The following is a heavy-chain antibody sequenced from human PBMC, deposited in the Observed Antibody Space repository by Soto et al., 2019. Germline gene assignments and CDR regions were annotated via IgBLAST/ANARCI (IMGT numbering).Heavy chain of an antibody. V-gene: IGHV3-9*01. CDR3: AKGGPAGFCGGGRCYFDY. D-gene: IGHD2-15*01. CDR1: GFTFDDYA. J-gene: IGHJ4*02. Sequence: EVQLVESGGGLVQPGMSLRLSCAASGFTFDDYAMHWVRRVPGKGLEWVSSISWNSNIIGYEDSVKGRFTISRDNAKNSLYLQMNSLRPEDTALYYCAKGGPAGFCGGGRCYFDYWGQGTLVTVSS. CDR2: ISWNSNII.